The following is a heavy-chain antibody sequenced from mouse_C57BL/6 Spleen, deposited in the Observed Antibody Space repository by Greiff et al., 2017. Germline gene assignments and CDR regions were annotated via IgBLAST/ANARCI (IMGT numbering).Heavy chain of an antibody. CDR2: IDPETGGT. D-gene: IGHD1-1*01. Sequence: VQLQQSGAELVRPGASVTLSCKASCYTFTDYEMHWVKQTPVHGLEWIGAIDPETGGTAYNQKFKGKAILTADKSSSTAYMELRSLTSEDSAVYYCTRSNYYGSSYDWYFDVWGTGTTVTVSS. V-gene: IGHV1-15*01. CDR1: CYTFTDYE. CDR3: TRSNYYGSSYDWYFDV. J-gene: IGHJ1*03.